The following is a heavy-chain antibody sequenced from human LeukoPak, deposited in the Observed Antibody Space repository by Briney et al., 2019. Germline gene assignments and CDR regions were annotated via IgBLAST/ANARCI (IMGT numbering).Heavy chain of an antibody. CDR1: GGSFSGYY. V-gene: IGHV4-34*01. CDR3: ARGLRIMITFGGVIFDY. J-gene: IGHJ4*02. D-gene: IGHD3-16*01. Sequence: PSETLSLTCAVYGGSFSGYYWSWIRQPPGKGLEWIGEINHSGSTNYNPSLKSRVTISVDTSKNQFSLKLSSVTAADTAVYYCARGLRIMITFGGVIFDYWGQGTLVTVSS. CDR2: INHSGST.